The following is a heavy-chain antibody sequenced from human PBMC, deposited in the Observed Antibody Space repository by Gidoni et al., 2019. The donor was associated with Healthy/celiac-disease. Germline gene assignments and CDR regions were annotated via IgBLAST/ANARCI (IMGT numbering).Heavy chain of an antibody. D-gene: IGHD3-10*01. CDR3: ARDYGSGDNWFDP. CDR2: KNPNSGGT. CDR1: GYTFTGYY. V-gene: IGHV1-2*04. J-gene: IGHJ5*02. Sequence: QVQLVQSGAEVKKPGASVKVSCKASGYTFTGYYMHWVRQAPGQGLEWMGGKNPNSGGTNYAQKFQGWVTMTRDTSISTAYMELSRLRSDDTAVYYCARDYGSGDNWFDPWGQGTLVTVSS.